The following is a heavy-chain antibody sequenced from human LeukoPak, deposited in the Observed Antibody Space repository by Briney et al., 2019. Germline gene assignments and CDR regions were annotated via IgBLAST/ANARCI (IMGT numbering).Heavy chain of an antibody. CDR1: GFTFSSYS. J-gene: IGHJ4*02. D-gene: IGHD3-16*01. CDR2: ISGSSSYI. Sequence: GGSLRLSCAVSGFTFSSYSMNWVRQAPGKGLEWVSSISGSSSYIYYADSVKGRFTISRHNAKNTLYLQMNSLRAEDTAVYYCARDGGYWGQGTLVTVSS. V-gene: IGHV3-21*01. CDR3: ARDGGY.